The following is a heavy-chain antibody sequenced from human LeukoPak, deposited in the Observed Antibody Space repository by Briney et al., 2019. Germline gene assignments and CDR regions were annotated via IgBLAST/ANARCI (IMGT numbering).Heavy chain of an antibody. CDR1: GITLSNYG. CDR3: AKRGVVIRVILVGFHKEAYYFDS. D-gene: IGHD3-22*01. Sequence: GGSLRLSCAVAGITLSNYGMSWVRQAPGKVLEWVACISDSGGGTNYADSVKGRFTISRDNPRNTLYLQMNSLRAEEKGVYFCAKRGVVIRVILVGFHKEAYYFDSWGQGALVTVSS. V-gene: IGHV3-23*01. CDR2: ISDSGGGT. J-gene: IGHJ4*02.